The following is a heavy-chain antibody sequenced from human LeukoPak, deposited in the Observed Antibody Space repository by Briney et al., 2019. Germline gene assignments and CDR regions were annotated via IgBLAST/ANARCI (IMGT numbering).Heavy chain of an antibody. CDR3: ASNWNYEGGAFDI. D-gene: IGHD1-7*01. CDR2: IYYSGST. V-gene: IGHV4-31*03. Sequence: SETLSLTCTVSGGSISSGGYYWSWIRQHPGKGLEWIGYIYYSGSTYYNPSLKSRVTTSVDTSKNQFSLKLSSVTAADTAVYYCASNWNYEGGAFDIWGQGTMVTVSS. CDR1: GGSISSGGYY. J-gene: IGHJ3*02.